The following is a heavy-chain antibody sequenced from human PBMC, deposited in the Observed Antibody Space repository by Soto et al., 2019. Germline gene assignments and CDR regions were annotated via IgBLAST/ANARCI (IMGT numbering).Heavy chain of an antibody. J-gene: IGHJ4*02. V-gene: IGHV3-30-3*01. CDR2: TSSDGSSQ. Sequence: QLVESGGGVVQPGRSLQLSCAASGFPISTYVMHWGRQAPAKGLDWVALTSSDGSSQYYADYVKGRLTISRDNYNCNLHLQMNNLRPEDTAVYYCGTDFLEDYGIQKVPKYYFDSWGQGTLVTVSA. CDR3: GTDFLEDYGIQKVPKYYFDS. CDR1: GFPISTYV. D-gene: IGHD4-17*01.